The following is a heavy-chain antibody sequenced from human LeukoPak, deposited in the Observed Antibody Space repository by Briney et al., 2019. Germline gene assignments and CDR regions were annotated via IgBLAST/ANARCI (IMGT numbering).Heavy chain of an antibody. V-gene: IGHV3-53*01. CDR3: ASLSLGHY. J-gene: IGHJ4*02. CDR1: GFTFSDYY. CDR2: IYSGGST. D-gene: IGHD6-6*01. Sequence: GGSLRLSCAASGFTFSDYYMSWVRQAPGKGLEWVSVIYSGGSTYYADSVKGRFTISRDTPKNTLSLQMNSLRAEDTAVYYCASLSLGHYWGQGTLVTVSS.